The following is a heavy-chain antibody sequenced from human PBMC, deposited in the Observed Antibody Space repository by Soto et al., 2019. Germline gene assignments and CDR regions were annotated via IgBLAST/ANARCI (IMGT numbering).Heavy chain of an antibody. J-gene: IGHJ4*02. CDR3: ARVGVDYGDYFMIDY. Sequence: PSETLSLTCTVSGGSISSYYWSWIRQPPGKGLEWIGYIYYSGSTNYNPSLKSRVTISVDTSKNQFSLKLSSVTAADTAVYYCARVGVDYGDYFMIDYWGQGTLVTVS. V-gene: IGHV4-59*01. CDR1: GGSISSYY. CDR2: IYYSGST. D-gene: IGHD4-17*01.